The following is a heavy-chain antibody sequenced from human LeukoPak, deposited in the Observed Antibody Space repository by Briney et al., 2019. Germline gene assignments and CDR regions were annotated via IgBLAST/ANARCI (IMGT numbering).Heavy chain of an antibody. Sequence: GGSLRLSCTASGFTFSSYAMHWVRQAPGKGLEWVAVISYDGSNKYYADSVKGRFTISRDNSKNTLYLQMNSLRAEDTAVYYCARETYYYGSGETRYGMDVWGQGTTVTVSS. J-gene: IGHJ6*02. D-gene: IGHD3-10*01. CDR2: ISYDGSNK. V-gene: IGHV3-30-3*01. CDR1: GFTFSSYA. CDR3: ARETYYYGSGETRYGMDV.